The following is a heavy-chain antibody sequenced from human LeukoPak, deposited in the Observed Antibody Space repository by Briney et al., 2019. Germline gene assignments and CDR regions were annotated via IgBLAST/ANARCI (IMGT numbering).Heavy chain of an antibody. J-gene: IGHJ6*03. CDR1: GFTFSSYE. CDR3: ARSLQWLPYMDV. Sequence: GWSLRLSCAASGFTFSSYEMNWVRQAPGKGLEWVSYISSSGSTIYYADSVKGRFTISRDNAKNSLYLQMNSLRAEDTAVYYCARSLQWLPYMDVWGKGTTVTVSS. V-gene: IGHV3-48*03. CDR2: ISSSGSTI. D-gene: IGHD6-19*01.